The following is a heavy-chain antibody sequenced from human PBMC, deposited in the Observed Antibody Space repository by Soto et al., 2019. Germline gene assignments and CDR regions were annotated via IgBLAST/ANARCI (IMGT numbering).Heavy chain of an antibody. CDR2: ISGSGGST. CDR3: AKSPQTSYSSGWYDYFDY. J-gene: IGHJ4*02. D-gene: IGHD6-19*01. Sequence: TGGSLRLSCAASGFTFSSYAMSWVRQAPGKGLEWVSAISGSGGSTYYADSVKGRFTISRDNSKNTLYLQMNSLRAEDTAVYYCAKSPQTSYSSGWYDYFDYWGQGTLVTVSS. V-gene: IGHV3-23*01. CDR1: GFTFSSYA.